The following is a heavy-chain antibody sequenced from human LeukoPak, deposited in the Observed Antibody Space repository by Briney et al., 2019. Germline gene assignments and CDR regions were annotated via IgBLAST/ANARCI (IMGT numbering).Heavy chain of an antibody. CDR1: GFTFSSYW. Sequence: PGGPLRLSCAASGFTFSSYWMSWVRQAPGKGLEWVANIKQDGSEKYYVDSVKGRFTISRDNAKNSLYLQMNSLRAEDTAVYYCARAYSGSYYPGNYWGQGTLVTVSS. CDR2: IKQDGSEK. D-gene: IGHD1-26*01. CDR3: ARAYSGSYYPGNY. J-gene: IGHJ4*02. V-gene: IGHV3-7*01.